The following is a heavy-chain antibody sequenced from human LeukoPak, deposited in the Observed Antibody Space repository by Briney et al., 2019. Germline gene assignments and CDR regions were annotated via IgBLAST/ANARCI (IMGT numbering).Heavy chain of an antibody. CDR1: GFTFENYW. V-gene: IGHV3-7*01. J-gene: IGHJ4*02. D-gene: IGHD3-10*01. CDR3: ARWAGVTDY. CDR2: IKQDGSVE. Sequence: GGSLRLSCAASGFTFENYWMSWVRQAPGKGPEWVAHIKQDGSVEHYLDSVKGRFTISRDNAKSSVILQMTSLRAEDTAVYYCARWAGVTDYWGQGALVTVSS.